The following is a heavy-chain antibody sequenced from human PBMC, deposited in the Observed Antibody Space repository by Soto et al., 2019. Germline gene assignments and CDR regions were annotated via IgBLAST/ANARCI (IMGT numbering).Heavy chain of an antibody. CDR2: VSSTGSS. CDR1: GDSISNYY. Sequence: PSETLSLTCTVSGDSISNYYWSWIRHSAEKRLEWIGRVSSTGSSYYNPSLKSRVTISVDTSKNQVSLNLTSVTAADTAVYYCARGVPAAGTDWFDPWGQGTRVTVSS. D-gene: IGHD6-13*01. V-gene: IGHV4-4*07. J-gene: IGHJ5*02. CDR3: ARGVPAAGTDWFDP.